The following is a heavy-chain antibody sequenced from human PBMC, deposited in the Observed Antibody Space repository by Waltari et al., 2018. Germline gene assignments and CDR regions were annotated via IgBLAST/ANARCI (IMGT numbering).Heavy chain of an antibody. CDR1: GFTFSRYW. Sequence: EEQLVESGGGLAQPGESLRLSCAASGFTFSRYWMDWVRQAPGKGLVWVSLINSDGSSTTYADSVKGRFTISRDNAKNTLYVQMNRLRAEDTAVYYCARVATKTYSSPVPGRPYYYGMDVWGQGTTVTVSS. CDR3: ARVATKTYSSPVPGRPYYYGMDV. V-gene: IGHV3-74*01. CDR2: INSDGSST. J-gene: IGHJ6*02. D-gene: IGHD6-19*01.